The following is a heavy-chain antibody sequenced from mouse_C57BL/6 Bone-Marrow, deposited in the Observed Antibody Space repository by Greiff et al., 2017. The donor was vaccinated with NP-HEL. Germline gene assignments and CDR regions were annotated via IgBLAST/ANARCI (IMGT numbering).Heavy chain of an antibody. CDR3: ARRAYYSNYEFAY. Sequence: VQLQQPGAELVKPGASVKLSCKASGYTFTSYWMHWVQQRPGQGLEGIGMIHPNSGSNNYNEKFKSKATLNVDKSYSTAYMQLSSLASEDSAVYYCARRAYYSNYEFAYWGQGTLVTVSA. J-gene: IGHJ3*01. V-gene: IGHV1-64*01. CDR1: GYTFTSYW. CDR2: IHPNSGSN. D-gene: IGHD2-5*01.